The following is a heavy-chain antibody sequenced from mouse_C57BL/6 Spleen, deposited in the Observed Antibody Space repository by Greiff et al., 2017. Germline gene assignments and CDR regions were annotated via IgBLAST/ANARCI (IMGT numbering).Heavy chain of an antibody. CDR1: GFNIKDDY. CDR3: TTDGYSWFAY. V-gene: IGHV14-4*01. Sequence: VQLQQSGAELVRPGASVKLSCTASGFNIKDDYMHWVKQRPEQGLEWIGWIDPENGDTEYASKFQGKATITADTSSNTAYLQLSSLTSEDTAVYSCTTDGYSWFAYWGQGTLVTVSA. CDR2: IDPENGDT. D-gene: IGHD2-3*01. J-gene: IGHJ3*01.